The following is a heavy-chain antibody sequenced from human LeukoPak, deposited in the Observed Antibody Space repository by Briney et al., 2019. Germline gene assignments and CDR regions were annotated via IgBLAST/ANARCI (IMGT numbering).Heavy chain of an antibody. J-gene: IGHJ4*02. V-gene: IGHV3-23*01. Sequence: GSLRLSCAASGFTFSSYAMSWVRQAPGKGLEWVSAIRGGGDDTYYADSVKGRFTISRDNSKNTLYLQVNSLRAEDTAVYYCARDGSFWRGYPYYFDYWGQGTLVTASS. CDR3: ARDGSFWRGYPYYFDY. CDR1: GFTFSSYA. CDR2: IRGGGDDT. D-gene: IGHD3-3*01.